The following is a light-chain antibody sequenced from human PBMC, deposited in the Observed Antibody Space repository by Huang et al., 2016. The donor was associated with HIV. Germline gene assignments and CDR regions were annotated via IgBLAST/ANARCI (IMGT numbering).Light chain of an antibody. CDR3: QQYNNWPRT. J-gene: IGKJ2*01. V-gene: IGKV3-15*01. CDR1: QDVSSN. CDR2: GAS. Sequence: ERVMTQSPDILSVSPGETATLSCRASQDVSSNLDWYRQKPGQAPSLLMYGASTRVSGSPARFKGSGSGIAFTLTISSVQSEDFAVYYCQQYNNWPRTFGQGTKLEIK.